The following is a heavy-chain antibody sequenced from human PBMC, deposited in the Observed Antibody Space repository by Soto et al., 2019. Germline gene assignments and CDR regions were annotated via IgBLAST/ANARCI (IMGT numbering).Heavy chain of an antibody. Sequence: GGTLSLSCAASGFSFSSYSICWVRLPPGKGLERVSAISGSGGSTYYADAGERRFTISRDNSKHKRDVQMNSLGAEDTGVYYCAKDEVGAVYYYYYGMDVWGQGTMVTVSS. J-gene: IGHJ6*02. D-gene: IGHD1-26*01. CDR1: GFSFSSYS. V-gene: IGHV3-23*01. CDR2: ISGSGGST. CDR3: AKDEVGAVYYYYYGMDV.